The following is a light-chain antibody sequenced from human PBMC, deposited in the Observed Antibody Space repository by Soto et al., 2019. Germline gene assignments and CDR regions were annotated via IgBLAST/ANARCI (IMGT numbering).Light chain of an antibody. V-gene: IGKV3-20*01. CDR2: GTS. Sequence: IVVTQSPGTLSLSPGERATLSCRTSQSVSRSYLAWYQQKPGQAPRLLIYGTSSRATGISDRFSVSGSGTDFTLTISRLEPEDFAVYYCQHYGSSRLTFGGGTKVEIK. CDR1: QSVSRSY. J-gene: IGKJ4*01. CDR3: QHYGSSRLT.